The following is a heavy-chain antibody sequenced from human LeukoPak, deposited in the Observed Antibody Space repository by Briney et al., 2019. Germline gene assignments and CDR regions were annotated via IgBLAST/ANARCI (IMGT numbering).Heavy chain of an antibody. J-gene: IGHJ5*02. CDR3: VRSLTIAVAGTDL. V-gene: IGHV3-48*03. Sequence: PGGSLRLSCSVSGFTFKSYEMNWVRLAPGKGLEWIAYISSGGTTIFYADSVKGRSTVSRDNDKSLLYLQMNSLRADDTAIYYCVRSLTIAVAGTDLWGQGTVVTVSS. CDR2: ISSGGTTI. CDR1: GFTFKSYE. D-gene: IGHD6-19*01.